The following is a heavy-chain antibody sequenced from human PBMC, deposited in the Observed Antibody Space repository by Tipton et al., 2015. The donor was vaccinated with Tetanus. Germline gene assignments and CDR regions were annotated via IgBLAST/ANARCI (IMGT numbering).Heavy chain of an antibody. V-gene: IGHV5-51*01. CDR3: ARPLTSVAFGGFAFDV. CDR1: GYSFTNHW. J-gene: IGHJ3*01. CDR2: IYPGDSYS. D-gene: IGHD3-16*01. Sequence: QSGAEVKKPGESLKMSCKGSGYSFTNHWIGWVRQMPGKGLEWLGTIYPGDSYSTYSPSFEGQVTISVDRSIDTAYLQWSSPKASDTAIYYCARPLTSVAFGGFAFDVWGQGTLVTVSS.